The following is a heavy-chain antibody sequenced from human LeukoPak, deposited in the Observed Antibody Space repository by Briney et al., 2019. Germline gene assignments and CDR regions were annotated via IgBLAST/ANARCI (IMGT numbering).Heavy chain of an antibody. CDR1: GFTFSSYW. Sequence: GGSLRLSCAASGFTFSSYWMNWARQAPGKGLEWVASINHNGNVNYYVDSVKGRFTISRDNAKNSLYLQMNSLRAEDTAVYYCARDSVYGMDVWGQGTTVTVSS. V-gene: IGHV3-7*01. J-gene: IGHJ6*02. CDR2: INHNGNVN. CDR3: ARDSVYGMDV.